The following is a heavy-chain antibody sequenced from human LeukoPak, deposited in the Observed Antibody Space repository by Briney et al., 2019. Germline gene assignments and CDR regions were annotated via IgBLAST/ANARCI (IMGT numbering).Heavy chain of an antibody. V-gene: IGHV3-74*01. CDR1: GFTFSTYW. CDR2: ISSDASIT. D-gene: IGHD2-15*01. Sequence: RSGGSLRLSCAASGFTFSTYWMHWVRQDPGKGLVWVSRISSDASITSYADPVKGRFTISRDNAKNTLYLQMNSLRAEDTALYYCATSARTYLGSSLDYWGQGTLVTVSS. CDR3: ATSARTYLGSSLDY. J-gene: IGHJ4*02.